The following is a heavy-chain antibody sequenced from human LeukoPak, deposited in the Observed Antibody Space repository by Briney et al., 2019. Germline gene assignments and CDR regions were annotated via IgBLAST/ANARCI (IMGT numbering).Heavy chain of an antibody. Sequence: ASVKVSCKASGYTFTGYYMHWVRQAPGQGLEWMGWINPNSGGTNYAQKFQGRVTMTRDTSISTAYMELSRLRSDGTAVYYCARNPKGWSHLGAFDIWGQGTMVTVSS. CDR3: ARNPKGWSHLGAFDI. D-gene: IGHD2-15*01. V-gene: IGHV1-2*02. CDR2: INPNSGGT. CDR1: GYTFTGYY. J-gene: IGHJ3*02.